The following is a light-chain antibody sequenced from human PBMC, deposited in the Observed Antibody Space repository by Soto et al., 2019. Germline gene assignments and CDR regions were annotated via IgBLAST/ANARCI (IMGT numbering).Light chain of an antibody. V-gene: IGLV2-14*03. CDR2: DVS. J-gene: IGLJ2*01. CDR3: SSFTSSLGL. CDR1: VSEVAGYTY. Sequence: QSALTQPASVSGSPGQSITISCTGAVSEVAGYTYVSWYQQHPGKGPKVIIYDVSNRPSGVSNRFSGSKSGTTASLTISGLQAEDEADYYCSSFTSSLGLFGGGTKVTVL.